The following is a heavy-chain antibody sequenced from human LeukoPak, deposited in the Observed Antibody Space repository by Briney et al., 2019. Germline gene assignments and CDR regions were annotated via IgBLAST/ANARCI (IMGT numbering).Heavy chain of an antibody. CDR2: ISTSSDTI. CDR3: ARSPEIYFMDV. Sequence: GGSLRLSCAASGFIFRSYSMNWVRQAPGKGLEWVAFISTSSDTISYSDSVKGRFTISRDNAKNSLYLQMNSLRAEDTAVYYCARSPEIYFMDVWGKGTTVTVSS. D-gene: IGHD5-24*01. V-gene: IGHV3-48*04. CDR1: GFIFRSYS. J-gene: IGHJ6*03.